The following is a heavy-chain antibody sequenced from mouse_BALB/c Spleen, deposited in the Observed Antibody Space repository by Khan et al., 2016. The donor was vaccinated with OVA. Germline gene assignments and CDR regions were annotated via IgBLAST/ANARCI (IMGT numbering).Heavy chain of an antibody. CDR1: GYTFTDYA. D-gene: IGHD1-1*01. CDR2: ISTYSGKT. CDR3: ARSYYGRSYAMDY. J-gene: IGHJ4*01. V-gene: IGHV1S137*01. Sequence: QVQLKQSGPELVRPGVSVKISCKGSGYTFTDYAMHWVKQSHAKSLEWMGVISTYSGKTNYNQKFKGKATMTVEKSSSTAYMALARLKSEDSTIFYCARSYYGRSYAMDYWGQGTSVTVSS.